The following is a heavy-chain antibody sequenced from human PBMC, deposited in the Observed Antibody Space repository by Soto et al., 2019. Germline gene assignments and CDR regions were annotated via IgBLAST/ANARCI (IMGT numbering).Heavy chain of an antibody. CDR3: AVVLSEGYYGGVYYYYYYMYG. D-gene: IGHD3-22*01. V-gene: IGHV1-8*01. Sequence: ASVKVSCKASGYTFTSYDINWVRQATGQGLEWMGWMNPNSGNTGYAQKFQGRVTMPRNTSISTAYMELSSLRSEDTAVCYCAVVLSEGYYGGVYYYYYYMYGWGKGTTVTVSS. CDR2: MNPNSGNT. J-gene: IGHJ6*03. CDR1: GYTFTSYD.